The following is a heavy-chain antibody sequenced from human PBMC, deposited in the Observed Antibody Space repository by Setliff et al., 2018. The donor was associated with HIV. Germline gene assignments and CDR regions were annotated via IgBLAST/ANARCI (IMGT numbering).Heavy chain of an antibody. V-gene: IGHV3-23*01. CDR1: GFTFSTYA. D-gene: IGHD3-16*01. J-gene: IGHJ5*02. CDR3: TKEWGPSAQPINWFDP. Sequence: GGSLRLSCAASGFTFSTYAMNWVRQAPGKGLEWVSIISGSGTNTYYTDSVRGRFTLSRDNSRNTVFLQMNSLRVEDTAVYYCTKEWGPSAQPINWFDPWGQGTQVTVSS. CDR2: ISGSGTNT.